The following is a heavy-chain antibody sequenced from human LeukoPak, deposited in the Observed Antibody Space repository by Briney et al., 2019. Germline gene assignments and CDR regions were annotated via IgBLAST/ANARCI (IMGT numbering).Heavy chain of an antibody. CDR1: GYTFTSYY. V-gene: IGHV1-46*01. CDR3: ARLTMVRGAPDY. Sequence: ASVKVTCKASGYTFTSYYMHWVRQAPGQGLEWMGIINPSGGSTSYAQKFQGRVTMTRDTSTSTVYMELSSLRSADTAVYYCARLTMVRGAPDYWGQGTLVTVSS. D-gene: IGHD3-10*01. CDR2: INPSGGST. J-gene: IGHJ4*02.